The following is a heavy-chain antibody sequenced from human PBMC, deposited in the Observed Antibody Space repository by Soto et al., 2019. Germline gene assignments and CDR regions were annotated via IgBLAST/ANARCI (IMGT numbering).Heavy chain of an antibody. V-gene: IGHV3-7*01. CDR3: ARGGGAYPEGAS. CDR2: INEDGGER. Sequence: EVQLVDSGGGLVQPGGSLRLSCAGSGFIFGDYWMTWVRQAPGKGLEWVANINEDGGERYYVDSVKGRFTISRDNAEKSLYLQMNSLRVEDPAVYSCARGGGAYPEGASWGQGTLVAVSS. D-gene: IGHD4-17*01. CDR1: GFIFGDYW. J-gene: IGHJ5*02.